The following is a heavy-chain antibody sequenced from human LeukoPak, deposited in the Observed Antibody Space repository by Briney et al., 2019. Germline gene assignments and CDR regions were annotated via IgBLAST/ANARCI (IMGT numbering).Heavy chain of an antibody. CDR3: AKDSGPLGVREVFDV. Sequence: GGSLRLSCAASGFSFSSYGMSWVRQAPGKGLEWVSAISSSGDSTYYADSVRGRFTISRENSKNTVYLQMNSLRGEDTAVYHCAKDSGPLGVREVFDVWGQGEMATVSS. J-gene: IGHJ3*01. V-gene: IGHV3-23*01. CDR2: ISSSGDST. CDR1: GFSFSSYG. D-gene: IGHD7-27*01.